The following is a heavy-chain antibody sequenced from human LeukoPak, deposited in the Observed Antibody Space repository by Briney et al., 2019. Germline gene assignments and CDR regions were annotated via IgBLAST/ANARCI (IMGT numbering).Heavy chain of an antibody. V-gene: IGHV1-58*02. D-gene: IGHD3-22*01. CDR3: ACNWYDSSGYYVDY. CDR1: GFTFTSSA. J-gene: IGHJ4*02. CDR2: IVVGSGNT. Sequence: SVKVSCKASGFTFTSSAMQWVRQARGQRLEWIGWIVVGSGNTNYAQKFQERVTITRDMSTSTAYMELRSLRSDDTAVYYCACNWYDSSGYYVDYWGQGTLVTVSS.